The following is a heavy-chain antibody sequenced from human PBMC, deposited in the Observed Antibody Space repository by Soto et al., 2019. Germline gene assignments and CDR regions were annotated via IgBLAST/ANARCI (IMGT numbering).Heavy chain of an antibody. Sequence: SETLSLTCTVSGGSISSGDYYWSWIRQPPGTGLEWIGYIYYSGSTYYNPSLQSRVTISVDTSKNQFSLKLSSVTAADTAVYYCARDEGTMVRGVSERGWFDPWGQGTLVTVSS. CDR3: ARDEGTMVRGVSERGWFDP. D-gene: IGHD3-10*01. CDR2: IYYSGST. V-gene: IGHV4-30-4*01. CDR1: GGSISSGDYY. J-gene: IGHJ5*02.